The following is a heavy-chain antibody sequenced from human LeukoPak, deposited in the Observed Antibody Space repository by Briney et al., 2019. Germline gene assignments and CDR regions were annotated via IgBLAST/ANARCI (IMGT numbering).Heavy chain of an antibody. J-gene: IGHJ2*01. CDR2: MNYDGSST. CDR3: AGETTVTREWYFDL. CDR1: GLTLSNYW. D-gene: IGHD4-17*01. Sequence: GGSLRLSCAASGLTLSNYWMHWVRQAPGKGLVWVSRMNYDGSSTSYADSVKGRFTISRDNAKNTLYLQMNSLRVEDTAVYYCAGETTVTREWYFDLWGRGTLVIVAS. V-gene: IGHV3-74*01.